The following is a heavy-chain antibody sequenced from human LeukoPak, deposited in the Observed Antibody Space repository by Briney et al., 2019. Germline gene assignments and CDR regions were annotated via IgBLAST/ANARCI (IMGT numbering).Heavy chain of an antibody. J-gene: IGHJ4*02. V-gene: IGHV3-30-3*01. D-gene: IGHD1-7*01. Sequence: PGGSLRLSCAASGFTFSNYAMHWVRQAPGKGLEWVAVISYDGSNKYYADSVKGRFTISRDNSKNTLYLQMNSLRAEDTAVYYCARDTPENWNYPVYWGQGTLVTVSS. CDR1: GFTFSNYA. CDR2: ISYDGSNK. CDR3: ARDTPENWNYPVY.